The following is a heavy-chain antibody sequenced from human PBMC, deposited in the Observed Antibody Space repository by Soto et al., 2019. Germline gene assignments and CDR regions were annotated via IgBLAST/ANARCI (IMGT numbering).Heavy chain of an antibody. CDR2: IIPILGET. CDR3: ARGLGGRMDD. V-gene: IGHV1-69*08. J-gene: IGHJ6*02. CDR1: GTIFSSYT. Sequence: QVQLVQSGAEVKKPGSSVRVSCKASGTIFSSYTISWVRQAPGQALEWMGRIIPILGETNSAQKFQGRVTLTADKSTNTAYMELNSLKLEDTAVYYCARGLGGRMDDWGQGTTVTVSS. D-gene: IGHD3-16*01.